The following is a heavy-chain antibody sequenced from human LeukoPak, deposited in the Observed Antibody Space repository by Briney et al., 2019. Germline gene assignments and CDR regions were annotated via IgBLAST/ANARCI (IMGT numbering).Heavy chain of an antibody. V-gene: IGHV3-23*01. CDR1: GFTLNNYA. CDR2: INNSGGST. CDR3: ARKYSGTNPFDY. J-gene: IGHJ4*02. Sequence: GGSLRLSCAASGFTLNNYAMSWVRQAPGKGLVWVSIINNSGGSTYYADSVKGRFTISRDLSKNTLYLQMNSLRAEDTALYYCARKYSGTNPFDYWGQGTLVTVSS. D-gene: IGHD1-26*01.